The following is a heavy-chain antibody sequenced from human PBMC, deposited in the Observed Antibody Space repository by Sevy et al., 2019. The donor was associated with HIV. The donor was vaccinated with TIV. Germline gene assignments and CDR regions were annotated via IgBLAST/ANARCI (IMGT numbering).Heavy chain of an antibody. CDR1: GGSMTSYY. CDR3: ARVITMEGDAFDI. J-gene: IGHJ3*02. Sequence: SETLSLTCSVSGGSMTSYYWSWIRQPPGKGLKWIGHIYFGGRTQYNPSLKSRVTISLDSSKHQFSLEVNSVIAADTAVYYCARVITMEGDAFDIWGQGTMVTVS. CDR2: IYFGGRT. D-gene: IGHD3-10*01. V-gene: IGHV4-59*01.